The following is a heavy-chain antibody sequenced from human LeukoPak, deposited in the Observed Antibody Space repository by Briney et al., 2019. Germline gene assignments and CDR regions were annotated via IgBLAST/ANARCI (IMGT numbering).Heavy chain of an antibody. CDR2: ISGSGGST. CDR3: ARVRYDSGWYDY. J-gene: IGHJ4*02. V-gene: IGHV3-23*01. CDR1: GFTFSSYA. Sequence: GGSLRLSCAASGFTFSSYAMSWVRQAPGKGLEWVSAISGSGGSTYYADSVKGRFTISRDNSKNTLYLQMNSLRAEDTAVYYCARVRYDSGWYDYWGQGALVTVSS. D-gene: IGHD6-19*01.